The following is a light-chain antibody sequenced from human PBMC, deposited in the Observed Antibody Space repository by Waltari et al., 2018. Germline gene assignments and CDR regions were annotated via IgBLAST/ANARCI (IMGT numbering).Light chain of an antibody. V-gene: IGKV1-5*03. CDR3: QQSNNWPYT. J-gene: IGKJ2*01. CDR1: QSINSW. Sequence: DIQMTQFPSTLSASVGDRLTITCRASQSINSWLAWNQQKPGKAPKLLIYKASSLESGVPSRFSGSGSGTEFTLTISSLQPDDFATYYCQQSNNWPYTFGQGTKLEIK. CDR2: KAS.